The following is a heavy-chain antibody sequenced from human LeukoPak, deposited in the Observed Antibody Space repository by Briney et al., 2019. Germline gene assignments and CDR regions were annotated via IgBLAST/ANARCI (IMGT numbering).Heavy chain of an antibody. CDR2: IYSSGST. CDR1: GGSISSYY. D-gene: IGHD3-22*01. V-gene: IGHV4-4*07. CDR3: ARGTYYYDSSGYFGLDN. J-gene: IGHJ4*02. Sequence: NPSETLSLTCTVSGGSISSYYWSWIRQPAGKGLEWIGRIYSSGSTNYKPSLKSRVTMSLDTSKNQFSLKLSSVTAADTAVYYCARGTYYYDSSGYFGLDNWGQGTLVTVSS.